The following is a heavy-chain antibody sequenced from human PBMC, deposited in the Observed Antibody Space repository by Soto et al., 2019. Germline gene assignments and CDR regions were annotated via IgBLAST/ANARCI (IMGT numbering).Heavy chain of an antibody. Sequence: GWSLRLSCAASGFTFSSYSMNWVRQAPGKGLEWVSSIDSKSTYIYYADSVKGRFTISRDSATNTLYLQMHSLRAEDTAVYYCARRRGPERDCSVGSCYSRRDAFDIWGQGTMVTVSS. CDR2: IDSKSTYI. CDR3: ARRRGPERDCSVGSCYSRRDAFDI. CDR1: GFTFSSYS. J-gene: IGHJ3*02. D-gene: IGHD2-15*01. V-gene: IGHV3-21*01.